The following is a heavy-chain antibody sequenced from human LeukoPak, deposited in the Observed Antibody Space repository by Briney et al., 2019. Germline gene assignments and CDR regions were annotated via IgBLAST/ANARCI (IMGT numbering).Heavy chain of an antibody. CDR1: GFTFSSYA. CDR3: AREAESAVAGSYYFDY. V-gene: IGHV3-30-3*01. Sequence: GRSLRLSCAASGFTFSSYAMHWVRQAPGKGLEWVAVIPYDGSNKYYADSVKGRFTISRDNSKNTLYLQMNSLRAEDTAVYYCAREAESAVAGSYYFDYWGQGTLVTVSS. J-gene: IGHJ4*02. CDR2: IPYDGSNK. D-gene: IGHD6-19*01.